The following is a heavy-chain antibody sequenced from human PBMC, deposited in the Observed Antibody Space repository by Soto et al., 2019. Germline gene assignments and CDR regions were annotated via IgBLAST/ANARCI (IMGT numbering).Heavy chain of an antibody. Sequence: PGGSLRLSCAASGFTFSSYAMTWVRQAPGKGLEWVSAISGSGGATYYADSAKGRFTISRDNSKNTLYLQMNSLRAEDTAVYYCALSLVETSWLRSRFAYWAQGSLVTVSS. V-gene: IGHV3-23*01. CDR2: ISGSGGAT. CDR1: GFTFSSYA. J-gene: IGHJ4*02. D-gene: IGHD2-2*01. CDR3: ALSLVETSWLRSRFAY.